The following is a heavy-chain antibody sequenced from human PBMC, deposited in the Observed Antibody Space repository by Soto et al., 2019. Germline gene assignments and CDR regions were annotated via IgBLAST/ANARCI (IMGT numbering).Heavy chain of an antibody. Sequence: EVQLVETGGGLVKPGGSLRLSCAGPGFSSSNAWMNWVRQAPGKGLEWVGRIKRKIDGEATDYAAPVKGRFTVSRDDSNRALYLHMNSLKGDDTAVYYCATGSVEGVWGQGTTVTVSS. J-gene: IGHJ6*02. V-gene: IGHV3-15*07. CDR3: ATGSVEGV. CDR1: GFSSSNAW. D-gene: IGHD2-15*01. CDR2: IKRKIDGEAT.